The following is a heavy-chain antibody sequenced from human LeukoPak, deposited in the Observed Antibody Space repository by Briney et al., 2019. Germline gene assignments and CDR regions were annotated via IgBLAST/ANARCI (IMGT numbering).Heavy chain of an antibody. CDR3: ARHGTSGTNLNWFDP. CDR2: IYYSGST. J-gene: IGHJ5*02. D-gene: IGHD1-1*01. Sequence: SETLSLTCTVSGGSISSFYWSWIRQPPGKGLEWSGYIYYSGSTNYNPSLKSRVTISVDTSKNQFSLKLSSVTAADTAVYYCARHGTSGTNLNWFDPWGQGTLVTVSS. V-gene: IGHV4-59*01. CDR1: GGSISSFY.